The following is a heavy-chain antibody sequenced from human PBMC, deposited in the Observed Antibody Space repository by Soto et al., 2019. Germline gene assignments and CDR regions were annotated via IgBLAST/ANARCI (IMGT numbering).Heavy chain of an antibody. V-gene: IGHV3-53*01. D-gene: IGHD1-7*01. CDR2: TYTGGYT. Sequence: PGGSLRLSCAASGFIVSDNYINWVRQAPGKGLEWVSVTYTGGYTYCADSVKGRFTISRDNSKNTLYLQMNSLRAEDTAVYYCAREVSGTSFDYWGQGTLVTVSS. CDR1: GFIVSDNY. J-gene: IGHJ4*02. CDR3: AREVSGTSFDY.